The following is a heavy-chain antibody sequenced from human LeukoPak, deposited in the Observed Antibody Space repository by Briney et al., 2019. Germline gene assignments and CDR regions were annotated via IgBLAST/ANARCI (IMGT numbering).Heavy chain of an antibody. CDR1: GYNFTGYY. V-gene: IGHV1-2*02. J-gene: IGHJ4*02. CDR3: ARDVLLWFGELLPDY. D-gene: IGHD3-10*01. CDR2: INPNSGGT. Sequence: ASVKVSCKASGYNFTGYYMHWVRQAPGQGLEWMGWINPNSGGTNYAQKFQGRVTMTRDTSISTAYMELSRLRSDDTAVYYCARDVLLWFGELLPDYWGQGTLVTVSS.